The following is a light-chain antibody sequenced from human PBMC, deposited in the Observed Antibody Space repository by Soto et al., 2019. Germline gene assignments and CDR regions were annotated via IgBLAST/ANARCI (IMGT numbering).Light chain of an antibody. J-gene: IGKJ2*01. CDR1: QSVSSSY. CDR2: GAS. Sequence: EIVLTQSPGTLSLSPGERATLSCRASQSVSSSYLAWYQQKPGQAPRLLIYGASSRATGIPDRFSGSGSGKDFTLTISRLEPEDFAVYYCQQYGSSPRKAFGQGTKLEIK. V-gene: IGKV3-20*01. CDR3: QQYGSSPRKA.